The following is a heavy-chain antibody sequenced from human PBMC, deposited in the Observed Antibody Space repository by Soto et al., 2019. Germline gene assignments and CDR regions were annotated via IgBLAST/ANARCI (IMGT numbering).Heavy chain of an antibody. J-gene: IGHJ6*02. Sequence: QVQLVQSGAEVKNPGSSVKVSCKASGGTFSSYAISWVRQAPGQGLEWMGGIIPISGTANYAQKFQGRVTITADESTSTAYMELSSLRSEDTAVYYCPRSQGSSTSLEIYYYYYYGMDVWGQGTTVTVSS. CDR3: PRSQGSSTSLEIYYYYYYGMDV. CDR2: IIPISGTA. V-gene: IGHV1-69*01. CDR1: GGTFSSYA. D-gene: IGHD2-2*01.